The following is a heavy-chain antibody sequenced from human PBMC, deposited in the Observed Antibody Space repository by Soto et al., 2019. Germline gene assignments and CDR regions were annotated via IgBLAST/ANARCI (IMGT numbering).Heavy chain of an antibody. V-gene: IGHV1-69*18. CDR1: GVTFSSYA. CDR3: AKDGSWDGGRGES. J-gene: IGHJ4*02. Sequence: QVQLVQSGAELKKPGSSVKVSCSASGVTFSSYAFTWVRQAPGQGLEWMGNIIPVFRTSNYAQGFQGRLTIRADESNNTIYMELSSLRSEDTAVYFCAKDGSWDGGRGESWGQGTLVIVSS. CDR2: IIPVFRTS. D-gene: IGHD1-26*01.